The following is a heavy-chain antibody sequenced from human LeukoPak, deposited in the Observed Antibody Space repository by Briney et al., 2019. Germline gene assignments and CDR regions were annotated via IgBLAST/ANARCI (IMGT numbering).Heavy chain of an antibody. Sequence: ASVKVSCKASGYTFTSYDINWVRQATGQGLEWMGWMNPNSGNTGYAQKFQGRVTMTRNTSISTAYMELSSLRSEDTAVYYCARAYYGILTHDYWGQGTLVTVSS. CDR2: MNPNSGNT. CDR3: ARAYYGILTHDY. V-gene: IGHV1-8*01. J-gene: IGHJ4*02. CDR1: GYTFTSYD. D-gene: IGHD3-9*01.